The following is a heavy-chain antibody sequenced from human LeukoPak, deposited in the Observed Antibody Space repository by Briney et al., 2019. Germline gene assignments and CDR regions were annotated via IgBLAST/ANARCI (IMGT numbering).Heavy chain of an antibody. CDR3: ASSITSGGY. Sequence: GGSLRLSCAASGFTFSSYPMNWVRQAPGKGLEWVSSISGSGGTTNYADSVEGRFTISRDNAKNTLYLQMNSLRAEDTAVYYCASSITSGGYWGQGTLVTVSS. D-gene: IGHD3-16*01. CDR2: ISGSGGTT. J-gene: IGHJ4*02. CDR1: GFTFSSYP. V-gene: IGHV3-23*01.